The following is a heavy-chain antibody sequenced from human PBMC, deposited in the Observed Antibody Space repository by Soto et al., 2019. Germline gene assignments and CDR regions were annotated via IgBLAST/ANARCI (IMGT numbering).Heavy chain of an antibody. CDR1: GFTFSSYG. J-gene: IGHJ4*02. V-gene: IGHV3-33*01. Sequence: QVQLVESGGGVVQPGRSLRLSCAASGFTFSSYGMHWVRQAPGKGLEWVAVIWYDGSNKYYADSVKGRFTISRDNSENTLYLQMNSLRAEDTAVYYCARDFGYSYGFDYWGQGTLVTVSS. D-gene: IGHD5-18*01. CDR2: IWYDGSNK. CDR3: ARDFGYSYGFDY.